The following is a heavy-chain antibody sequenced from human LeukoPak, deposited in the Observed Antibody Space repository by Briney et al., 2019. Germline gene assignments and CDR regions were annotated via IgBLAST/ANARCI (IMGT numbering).Heavy chain of an antibody. D-gene: IGHD1-26*01. CDR2: INPNSGGT. CDR1: GYTFTGYY. Sequence: GASVKVSCKASGYTFTGYYMHWVRQAPGQGLEWMGWINPNSGGTNYAQKFQGRVTMTRDTSISTAYMELSRLRSDDTAVYYCARDSSGSYGSWFDYWGQGTLVTVSS. CDR3: ARDSSGSYGSWFDY. V-gene: IGHV1-2*02. J-gene: IGHJ4*02.